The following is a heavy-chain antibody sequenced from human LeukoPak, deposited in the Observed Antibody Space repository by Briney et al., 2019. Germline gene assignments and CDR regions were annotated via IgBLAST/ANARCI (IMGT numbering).Heavy chain of an antibody. CDR2: VHYTRSYSGTT. CDR1: SGSIGSDALY. V-gene: IGHV4-39*07. D-gene: IGHD1-1*01. J-gene: IGHJ4*02. Sequence: SETLSLTCTVSSGSIGSDALYWGWIRQSPGKGLEWIGSVHYTRSYSGTTYYNPSLESRVTVSTDRSKTLCSLKLSSVTAADTAVYYCAREPGTGTTKYFDYWGQGTLVTVSS. CDR3: AREPGTGTTKYFDY.